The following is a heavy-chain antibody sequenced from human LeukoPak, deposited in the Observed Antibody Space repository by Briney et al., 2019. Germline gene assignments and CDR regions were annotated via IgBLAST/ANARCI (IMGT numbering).Heavy chain of an antibody. V-gene: IGHV3-7*01. CDR3: TRGIIPAGNAIGY. CDR1: GFTFSSYW. J-gene: IGHJ4*02. CDR2: IKQDGSET. D-gene: IGHD2-2*01. Sequence: GGSLRLSCAASGFTFSSYWMSWVRQAPGKGLEWVANIKQDGSETHYVDSVKGRFTISRDNARDSLYLQMNTLRSEDTAVYFCTRGIIPAGNAIGYWGQGTLVTVSS.